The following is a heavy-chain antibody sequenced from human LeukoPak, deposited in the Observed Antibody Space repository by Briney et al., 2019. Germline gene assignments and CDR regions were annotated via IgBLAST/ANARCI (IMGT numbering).Heavy chain of an antibody. V-gene: IGHV4-59*01. CDR1: GGSSSGYY. D-gene: IGHD1-26*01. J-gene: IGHJ4*02. CDR2: IYYSGST. CDR3: AREGIVGALDY. Sequence: SETLSLTCAVYGGSSSGYYWSWIRQPPGKGLEWIGYIYYSGSTNYNPSLKSRVTISVDTSKNQFSLKLSSVTAADTAVYYCAREGIVGALDYWGQGTLVTVSS.